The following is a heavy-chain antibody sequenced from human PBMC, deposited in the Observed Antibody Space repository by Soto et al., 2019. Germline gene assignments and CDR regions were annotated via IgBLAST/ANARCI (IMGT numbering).Heavy chain of an antibody. CDR2: IIPIFGTA. CDR3: ARVRYDSSGYYYYFDY. CDR1: GGTFSSYA. J-gene: IGHJ4*02. V-gene: IGHV1-69*13. D-gene: IGHD3-22*01. Sequence: SVKVSCKASGGTFSSYAISWVRQAPGQGLEWMGGIIPIFGTANYAQKFQGRVTITADESTSTAYMELSSLRSEDTAVYYCARVRYDSSGYYYYFDYWGQGTLVPVSS.